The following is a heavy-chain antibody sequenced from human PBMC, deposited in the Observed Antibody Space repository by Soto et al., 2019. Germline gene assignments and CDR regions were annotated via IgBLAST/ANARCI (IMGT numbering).Heavy chain of an antibody. J-gene: IGHJ6*01. CDR2: IHYSGST. CDR3: ARGLNVMGV. CDR1: GGSISSYDYY. D-gene: IGHD6-19*01. Sequence: SETLSLTCTVSGGSISSYDYYWTWIRQPPGKGLEWIGYIHYSGSTYSNPRLKGRVTISLDTTKSQFSLRLSSVTAADTAVYYCARGLNVMGVWGQGTTVAVSS. V-gene: IGHV4-30-4*01.